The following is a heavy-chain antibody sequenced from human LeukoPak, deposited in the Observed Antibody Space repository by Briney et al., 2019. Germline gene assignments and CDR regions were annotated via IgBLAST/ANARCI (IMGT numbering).Heavy chain of an antibody. Sequence: PGGSLRLSCAASRFTFSAYWMSWIRQPAGKGLEWIGRIYTSGSTNYNPSLKSRVTISVDTSKNQFSLKLSSVTAADTAVYYCARGTREVRGPGFDYWGQGTLATVSS. D-gene: IGHD3-10*01. J-gene: IGHJ4*02. CDR1: RFTFSAYW. CDR3: ARGTREVRGPGFDY. V-gene: IGHV4-4*07. CDR2: IYTSGST.